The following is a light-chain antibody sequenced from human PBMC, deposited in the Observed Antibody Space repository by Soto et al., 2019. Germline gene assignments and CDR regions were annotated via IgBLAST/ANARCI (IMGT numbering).Light chain of an antibody. Sequence: QSVLTQPPSVSGSPGQSVAISCTGTGSDIGTYNRVSWYQQPPGTAPKLIIYDVSDRPSGVPDRFSGSKSGNTASLTISGLQAEDEADYYCSSYTGSSTYVFGPGTKVTVL. CDR2: DVS. V-gene: IGLV2-18*02. CDR3: SSYTGSSTYV. CDR1: GSDIGTYNR. J-gene: IGLJ1*01.